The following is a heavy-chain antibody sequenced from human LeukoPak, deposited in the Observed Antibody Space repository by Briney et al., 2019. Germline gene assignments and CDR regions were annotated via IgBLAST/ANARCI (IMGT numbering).Heavy chain of an antibody. V-gene: IGHV4-59*08. CDR3: ARAYSSSWDFNWFDP. J-gene: IGHJ5*02. D-gene: IGHD6-13*01. CDR2: VYYNGDT. Sequence: GSLRLFCAASGSTFSSYGMSWVRHPPGKGLEWLGFVYYNGDTNYNPSLKSRVTISIDTSKNQFSLMLSSVTAADTAVYYWARAYSSSWDFNWFDPWGQGTLVTVSS. CDR1: GSTFSSYG.